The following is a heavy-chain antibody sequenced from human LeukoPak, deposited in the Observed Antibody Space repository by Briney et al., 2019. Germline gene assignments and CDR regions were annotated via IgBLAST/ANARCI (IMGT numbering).Heavy chain of an antibody. D-gene: IGHD3-10*01. CDR2: IYYSGST. Sequence: SEPLSLTCTVSGGSISSSSYYWGWIRQPPGKGLEWFGSIYYSGSTYYNPSLKSRLTISVETSKNQFSLKLSSVTAADTAVYYCASALPDYYGSGSYFDYWGQGTLVTVSS. CDR3: ASALPDYYGSGSYFDY. J-gene: IGHJ4*02. CDR1: GGSISSSSYY. V-gene: IGHV4-39*01.